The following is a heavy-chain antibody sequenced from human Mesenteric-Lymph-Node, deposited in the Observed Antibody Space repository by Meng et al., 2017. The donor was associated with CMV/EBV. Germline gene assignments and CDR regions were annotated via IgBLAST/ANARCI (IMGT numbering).Heavy chain of an antibody. Sequence: ASVKVSCKTSGYNFNTYDITWVRLAPGQGLEWMGWISIYTGNTEFAQKFQCRVTMTSDPSTRTVHMELRSLGSDDTAVYFCARVLGGVAIPDYYYYGLDVWGQGTTVTVSS. CDR1: GYNFNTYD. CDR3: ARVLGGVAIPDYYYYGLDV. D-gene: IGHD3-3*01. V-gene: IGHV1-18*01. CDR2: ISIYTGNT. J-gene: IGHJ6*02.